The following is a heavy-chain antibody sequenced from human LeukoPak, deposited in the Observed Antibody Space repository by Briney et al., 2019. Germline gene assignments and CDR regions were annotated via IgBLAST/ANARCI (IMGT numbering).Heavy chain of an antibody. CDR3: ARSNTVTTMMYYFDY. CDR2: INPSGGST. Sequence: ASVKVSCKASGYTFTSYYMHWVRQAPGQGLEWMGIINPSGGSTSYAQKFQGRVTMTRDTSTSTVYMELSSLRSEDTAVYYCARSNTVTTMMYYFDYWGQGTLVTVSS. J-gene: IGHJ4*02. CDR1: GYTFTSYY. V-gene: IGHV1-46*01. D-gene: IGHD4-17*01.